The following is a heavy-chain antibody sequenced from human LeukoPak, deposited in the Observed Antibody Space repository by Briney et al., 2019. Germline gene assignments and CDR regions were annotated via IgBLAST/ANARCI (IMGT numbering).Heavy chain of an antibody. V-gene: IGHV3-30*02. CDR3: AKDFDSSGWYGY. D-gene: IGHD6-19*01. CDR1: GFTFNNYG. CDR2: IRYNGNNQ. J-gene: IGHJ4*02. Sequence: GGSLRLSCAASGFTFNNYGMHWVRQAPGKGLEWVAFIRYNGNNQYYADSVKGRFTISRDNSKNTLYLQMNSLRAEDTAVYYCAKDFDSSGWYGYWGQGTLVTVSS.